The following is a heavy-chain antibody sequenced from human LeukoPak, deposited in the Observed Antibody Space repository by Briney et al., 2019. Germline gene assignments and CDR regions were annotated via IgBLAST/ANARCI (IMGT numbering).Heavy chain of an antibody. Sequence: SETLSLTCTVSGGSISSSHYYWGWIRQTPGKGLEWIGTIYYSGTTYYNPSLESRATISEDTSKHQFSLTLRSVTAADTAVYYCARAPGYSSSSNAFDIWGQGTMVTVSS. D-gene: IGHD6-13*01. J-gene: IGHJ3*02. CDR1: GGSISSSHYY. V-gene: IGHV4-39*01. CDR2: IYYSGTT. CDR3: ARAPGYSSSSNAFDI.